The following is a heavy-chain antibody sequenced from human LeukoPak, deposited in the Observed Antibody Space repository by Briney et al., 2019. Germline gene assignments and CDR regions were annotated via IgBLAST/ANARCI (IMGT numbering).Heavy chain of an antibody. D-gene: IGHD3-10*01. Sequence: KPSETLSLTCAVYGGSFSGYYWSWIRQPPGKGLEWIGEINHSGSTNYNPSLKSRVTISVDTSKNQFSLKLSSVTAADTAVYYCARGPPLVDGSGKFDYWGQGTQVTASS. J-gene: IGHJ4*02. CDR3: ARGPPLVDGSGKFDY. CDR2: INHSGST. V-gene: IGHV4-34*01. CDR1: GGSFSGYY.